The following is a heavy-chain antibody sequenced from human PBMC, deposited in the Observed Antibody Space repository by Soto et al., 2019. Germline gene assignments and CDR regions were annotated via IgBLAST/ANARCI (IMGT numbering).Heavy chain of an antibody. Sequence: NPSETLSLTCAVSGYSISSGYYWGWIRQPPGKGLEWIGSIYHSGSTYYNPSLKSRVTISVDTSKNQFSLKLSSVTAADTAVYYCARASPAARSPKYYFDYWGQGTLVTVSS. CDR1: GYSISSGYY. D-gene: IGHD6-6*01. CDR2: IYHSGST. CDR3: ARASPAARSPKYYFDY. V-gene: IGHV4-38-2*01. J-gene: IGHJ4*02.